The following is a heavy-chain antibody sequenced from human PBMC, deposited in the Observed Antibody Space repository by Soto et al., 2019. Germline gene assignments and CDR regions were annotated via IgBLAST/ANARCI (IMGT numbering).Heavy chain of an antibody. V-gene: IGHV3-48*02. CDR3: ARGRMDIVVVVAAKGSYYFDY. J-gene: IGHJ4*02. CDR2: ISSSSSTI. CDR1: GFTFSSYS. Sequence: PGGSLRLSCAASGFTFSSYSMNWVRQAPGKGLEWVSYISSSSSTIYYADSVKGRFTICRDNAKNSLYLQMNSLRDEDTAVYYCARGRMDIVVVVAAKGSYYFDYWGQGTLVTVSS. D-gene: IGHD2-15*01.